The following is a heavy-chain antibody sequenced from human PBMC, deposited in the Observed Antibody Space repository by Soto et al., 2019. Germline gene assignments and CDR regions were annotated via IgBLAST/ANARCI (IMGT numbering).Heavy chain of an antibody. D-gene: IGHD1-26*01. CDR3: AKWPPSPKMGVTSH. CDR1: RFAFSSSA. CDR2: ITVAGGGI. Sequence: EVQLLESGGGLAQPGGSLRLSCAASRFAFSSSAMAWIRQTPGKGLQWVSAITVAGGGIYYADSVKGRFTISRDNSKKTLYLQMNSLSAEDTAQYFCAKWPPSPKMGVTSHWGQGTLVTVSS. V-gene: IGHV3-23*01. J-gene: IGHJ4*02.